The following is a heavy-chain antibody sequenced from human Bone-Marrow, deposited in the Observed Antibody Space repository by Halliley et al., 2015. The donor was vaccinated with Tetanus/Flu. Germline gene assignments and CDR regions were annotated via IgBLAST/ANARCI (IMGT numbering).Heavy chain of an antibody. V-gene: IGHV4-31*03. J-gene: IGHJ6*02. CDR3: ARAVLRHRYNYSMDL. D-gene: IGHD1-1*01. Sequence: TLSLTCNVSDGSIRRDGYYWTWIRHHPGRGLEWIGHIYHSGITFSNPSLKSRSTISVDTSKNQFSLKLNSVTAADTAVYYCARAVLRHRYNYSMDLWGQCTTVSFSS. CDR2: IYHSGIT. CDR1: DGSIRRDGYY.